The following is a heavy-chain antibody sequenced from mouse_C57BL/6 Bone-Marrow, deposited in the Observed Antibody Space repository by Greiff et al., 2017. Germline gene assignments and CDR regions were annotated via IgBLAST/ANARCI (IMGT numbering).Heavy chain of an antibody. V-gene: IGHV1-82*01. CDR1: GYAFSSSW. CDR3: ARPHYYGSSYDYFDY. CDR2: IYPGDGDT. Sequence: QVQLKESGPELVKPGASVKISCKASGYAFSSSWMNWVKQRPGKGLEWIGRIYPGDGDTNYNGKFKGKATLTADKSSSPAYMQLSSLTSEDSAVYFCARPHYYGSSYDYFDYWGQGTTLTVSS. D-gene: IGHD1-1*01. J-gene: IGHJ2*01.